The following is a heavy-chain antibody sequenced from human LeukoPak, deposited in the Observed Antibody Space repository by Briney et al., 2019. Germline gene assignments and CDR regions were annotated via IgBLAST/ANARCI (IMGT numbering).Heavy chain of an antibody. V-gene: IGHV3-30*04. Sequence: GGSLRPSCAASGFTFSSYAMHWVRQAPGKGLEWVAVISYDGSNKYYADSVKGRFTISRDNSKNTLYLQMNSLRAEDTAVYYCARDLYEWFGELSVFDYWGQGTLVTVSS. CDR1: GFTFSSYA. J-gene: IGHJ4*02. CDR3: ARDLYEWFGELSVFDY. D-gene: IGHD3-10*01. CDR2: ISYDGSNK.